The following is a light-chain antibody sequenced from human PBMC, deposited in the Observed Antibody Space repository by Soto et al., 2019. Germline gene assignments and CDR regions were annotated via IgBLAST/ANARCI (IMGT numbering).Light chain of an antibody. Sequence: EVAMTQSPATLSVSLGDRAALSCRASQSVSSNLAWYQQKPGQGPRLLIYAASTRATGIPARFSGSGSGTEFTLTISSLQSGDFAVYYCQQYADWPRTFGQGTKVDI. CDR1: QSVSSN. J-gene: IGKJ1*01. CDR2: AAS. V-gene: IGKV3-15*01. CDR3: QQYADWPRT.